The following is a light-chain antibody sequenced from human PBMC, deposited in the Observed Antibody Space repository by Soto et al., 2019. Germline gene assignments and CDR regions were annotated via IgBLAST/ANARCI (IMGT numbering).Light chain of an antibody. Sequence: EIGMTQSPATLSVSPGERATLSCRARRSVSTNLAWYQQKPGQAPRLLIYGASTRATGIPARFSGSGSGTEFTLTISGLQSEDSAVYYCQQYNNWPPQYTFGQGTKVEIK. J-gene: IGKJ2*01. CDR3: QQYNNWPPQYT. CDR1: RSVSTN. V-gene: IGKV3-15*01. CDR2: GAS.